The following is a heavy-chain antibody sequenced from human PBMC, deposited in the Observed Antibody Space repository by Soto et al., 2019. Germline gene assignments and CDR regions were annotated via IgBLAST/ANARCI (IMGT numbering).Heavy chain of an antibody. CDR1: VYTFTRYG. Sequence: AAGKLSCKASVYTFTRYGSSWVRQAPGQGLEWMGWTSAYNGNTNYAQKLQGRVTMTTDTSTSTAYMELRSLRSDDTAVYYCAIPSRINGPNYYDNRDAFDIWGQGTMVTVSS. CDR3: AIPSRINGPNYYDNRDAFDI. J-gene: IGHJ3*02. CDR2: TSAYNGNT. D-gene: IGHD3-22*01. V-gene: IGHV1-18*04.